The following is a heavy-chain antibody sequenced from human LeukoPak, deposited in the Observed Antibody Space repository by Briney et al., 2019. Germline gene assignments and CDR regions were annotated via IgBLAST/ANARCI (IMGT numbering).Heavy chain of an antibody. CDR2: INHSGST. CDR3: ARDRFGPPRNYYYYYMDV. J-gene: IGHJ6*03. CDR1: GGSFSGYY. Sequence: SETLSLTCAVYGGSFSGYYWSWIRQPPGKGLEWIGEINHSGSTNYNPSLKSRVTISVDTSKNQFSLKLSSVTAADTAVYYCARDRFGPPRNYYYYYMDVWGKGTTVTVSS. D-gene: IGHD3-16*01. V-gene: IGHV4-34*01.